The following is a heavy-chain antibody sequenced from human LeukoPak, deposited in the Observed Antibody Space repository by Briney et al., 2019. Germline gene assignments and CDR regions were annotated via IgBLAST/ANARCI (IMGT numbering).Heavy chain of an antibody. J-gene: IGHJ6*01. CDR1: WFTFSSYG. V-gene: IGHV3-33*01. CDR2: TWYDGRNN. Sequence: GGSLRLSCAASWFTFSSYGMHWVRQAPGKGLEGVAVTWYDGRNNYYAASVKGRFTVSRDDSKTTVHLLMNSLRAEDTAVYYCAREVAPLYFHYGMDVWGEGTTVTVSS. D-gene: IGHD2-21*01. CDR3: AREVAPLYFHYGMDV.